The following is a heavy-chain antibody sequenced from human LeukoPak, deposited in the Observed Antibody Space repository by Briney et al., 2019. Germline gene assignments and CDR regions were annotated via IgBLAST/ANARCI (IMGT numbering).Heavy chain of an antibody. J-gene: IGHJ3*01. Sequence: GGSLRLSCAASGFTFSNHGMTWVRQAPGEGLEWVSTINAVNSNIYYADSVKGRFTISRDNSKNTLYLQMNRLTAVDTAIYYCADYCNGGSCYVKRAFDVWGQGTMVTVSS. V-gene: IGHV3-23*01. CDR2: INAVNSNI. CDR3: ADYCNGGSCYVKRAFDV. CDR1: GFTFSNHG. D-gene: IGHD2-15*01.